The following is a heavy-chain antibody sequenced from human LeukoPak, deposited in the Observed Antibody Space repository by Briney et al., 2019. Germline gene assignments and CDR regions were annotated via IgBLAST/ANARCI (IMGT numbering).Heavy chain of an antibody. CDR2: IYTSGST. Sequence: PSETLSLTCTVSGGSISSYYGSWIRQPAGKGLEWIGRIYTSGSTNYNPSLKSRVTMSVDTSKNQFSLKLSSVTAADTAVYYCARDAAEEVADRTYYFDYWGQGTLVTVSS. V-gene: IGHV4-4*07. CDR1: GGSISSYY. CDR3: ARDAAEEVADRTYYFDY. D-gene: IGHD6-19*01. J-gene: IGHJ4*02.